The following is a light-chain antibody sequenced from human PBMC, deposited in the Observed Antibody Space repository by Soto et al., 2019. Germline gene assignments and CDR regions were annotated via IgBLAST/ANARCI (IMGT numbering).Light chain of an antibody. CDR1: SSNIGNNA. V-gene: IGLV1-36*01. Sequence: QSVLTQPPSVPEAPRQRVTISCSGSSSNIGNNAVNWYQQLPGKAPKLLIYYDDLLPSGVSDRFSGSKSGTSASLAISGLQSEDEAEYYCAAWDDSLKGVVFGGGTKLTVL. J-gene: IGLJ2*01. CDR2: YDD. CDR3: AAWDDSLKGVV.